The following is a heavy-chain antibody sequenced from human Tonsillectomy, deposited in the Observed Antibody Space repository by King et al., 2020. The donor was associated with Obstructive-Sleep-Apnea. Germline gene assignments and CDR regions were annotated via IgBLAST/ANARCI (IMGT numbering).Heavy chain of an antibody. D-gene: IGHD2-2*01. CDR3: ASAAMRAPAFDY. V-gene: IGHV3-30*03. CDR1: GFTFSSYG. J-gene: IGHJ4*02. CDR2: MSYDGNIK. Sequence: VQLVESGGGVVQPGRSLRLSCAASGFTFSSYGMHWVRQAPGKGLEWVALMSYDGNIKFYADSVKGRFTISRDTAKNTLYLQMSSLRVEDTAVYYCASAAMRAPAFDYWGQGTLVTVSS.